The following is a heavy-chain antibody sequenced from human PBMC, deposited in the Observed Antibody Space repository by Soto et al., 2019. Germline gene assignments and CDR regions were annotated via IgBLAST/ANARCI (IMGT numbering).Heavy chain of an antibody. CDR1: GFNFHNFA. J-gene: IGHJ5*01. CDR3: AKNMAGPADWFDS. V-gene: IGHV3-23*01. Sequence: HPGGSLRLSCAASGFNFHNFAMSWVRQAPGKGLEWVSTLSYTNTNTYYADSVKGRFSISRDNSKEMLYLQMSSLRAEDTAIYYCAKNMAGPADWFDSCGEGTLVTVSS. D-gene: IGHD6-19*01. CDR2: LSYTNTNT.